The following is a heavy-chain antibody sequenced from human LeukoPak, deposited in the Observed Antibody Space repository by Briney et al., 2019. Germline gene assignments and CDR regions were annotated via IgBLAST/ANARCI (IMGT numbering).Heavy chain of an antibody. CDR2: IYSSGST. Sequence: PSETLSLTCTVSGGSISTYYWSWIRQPAGEGLEWIGRIYSSGSTNYNPSLKSRVTMSVDTSNNQFSLKLTSVTAADTAAYYCARGSQQLSDWFDRWGQRTLVSVSS. CDR1: GGSISTYY. D-gene: IGHD2/OR15-2a*01. V-gene: IGHV4-4*07. CDR3: ARGSQQLSDWFDR. J-gene: IGHJ5*02.